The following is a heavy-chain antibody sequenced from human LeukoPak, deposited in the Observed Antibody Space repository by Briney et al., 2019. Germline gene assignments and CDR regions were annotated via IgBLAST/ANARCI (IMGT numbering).Heavy chain of an antibody. CDR1: GFTFSSYA. J-gene: IGHJ4*02. CDR2: ISRDSIYI. Sequence: GGSLRLSCAASGFTFSSYAMSWVRQAPGKGPEWVSSISRDSIYIYYADSMKGRFTISRDNAKNSLYLQMNSLRAEDTAVYYCARTNDFWSSYYHFDSWGQGTLVTVSS. V-gene: IGHV3-21*01. CDR3: ARTNDFWSSYYHFDS. D-gene: IGHD3-3*01.